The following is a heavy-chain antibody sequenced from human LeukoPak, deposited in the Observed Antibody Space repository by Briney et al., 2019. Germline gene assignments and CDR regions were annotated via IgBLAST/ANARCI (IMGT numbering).Heavy chain of an antibody. J-gene: IGHJ4*02. D-gene: IGHD6-19*01. CDR1: GFTFSSYG. CDR2: ITGSGDST. CDR3: AKGGRHSSGWYQDY. V-gene: IGHV3-23*01. Sequence: PGGSLRLSCAASGFTFSSYGLSWVRQAPGKGLEWVSGITGSGDSTFYADSVKGRFTISRDNSKNTLFLQMNSLRAEDTAVYFCAKGGRHSSGWYQDYWGQGTLVTVSS.